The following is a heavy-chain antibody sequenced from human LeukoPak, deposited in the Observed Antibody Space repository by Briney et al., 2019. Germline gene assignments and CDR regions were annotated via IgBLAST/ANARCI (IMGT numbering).Heavy chain of an antibody. J-gene: IGHJ6*02. D-gene: IGHD1-26*01. CDR2: ISYDGSSK. CDR3: AKDSSGSYRPYYYYGMDV. CDR1: GFTFSSYG. Sequence: GGSLRLSCAASGFTFSSYGMHWVRQAPGKGLEWVAVISYDGSSKYYADSVKGRFTISRDNSKNTLYLQMNSLRAEDTAVYYCAKDSSGSYRPYYYYGMDVWGQGTTVTVSS. V-gene: IGHV3-30*18.